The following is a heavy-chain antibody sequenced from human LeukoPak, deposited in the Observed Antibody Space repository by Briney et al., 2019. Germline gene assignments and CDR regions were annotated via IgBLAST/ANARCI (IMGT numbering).Heavy chain of an antibody. CDR1: GGSISSYY. CDR2: IYYSGST. V-gene: IGHV4-59*01. Sequence: SETLSLTCTVSGGSISSYYWSWIRQPPGKGLEWIGYIYYSGSTNYNPSLKSRVTISIGTSKNQFSLKLSSVTAADTAVYYCARGQRVRQERITMVRGVPTSNWFDPWGQGTLVTVSS. J-gene: IGHJ5*02. D-gene: IGHD3-10*01. CDR3: ARGQRVRQERITMVRGVPTSNWFDP.